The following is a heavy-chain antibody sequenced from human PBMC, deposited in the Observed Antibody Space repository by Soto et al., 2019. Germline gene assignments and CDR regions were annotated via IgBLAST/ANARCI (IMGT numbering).Heavy chain of an antibody. CDR1: GYTFSSHG. CDR2: ISGYNGNA. V-gene: IGHV1-18*01. Sequence: ASVEVSCQASGYTFSSHGIIWVRQAPGQGLEWMGGISGYNGNAKXAQRFQGRVTMATDTYTSTVYMDLRSLGSDDSAVYYCAREGRYGCYDCGGQGTLVTVSS. D-gene: IGHD5-18*01. J-gene: IGHJ4*02. CDR3: AREGRYGCYDC.